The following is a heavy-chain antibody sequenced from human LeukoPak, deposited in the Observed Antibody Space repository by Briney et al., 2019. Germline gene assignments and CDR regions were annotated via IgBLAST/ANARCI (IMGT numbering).Heavy chain of an antibody. D-gene: IGHD2-8*01. CDR2: IKSETDGGAT. V-gene: IGHV3-15*01. CDR3: ARGALMVDDNQYYYYMDV. J-gene: IGHJ6*03. Sequence: EGSLRLSCAASGFTFSNAWMSWVRQAPGKGLEWVGRIKSETDGGATNYAAPVKGRFTISRDDSKTTLYLQMNTLKSEDTAVYYCARGALMVDDNQYYYYMDVWGKGTTVTVSS. CDR1: GFTFSNAW.